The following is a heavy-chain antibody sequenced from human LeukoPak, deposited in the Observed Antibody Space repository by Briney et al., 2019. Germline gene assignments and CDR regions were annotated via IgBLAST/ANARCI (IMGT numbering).Heavy chain of an antibody. Sequence: NTKYNPSLESRVSISAETSRKQFSLKMTSVTAADTGVYYCARHHPPSEPLRFLEWLFAFDYWGQGTLVTVSS. V-gene: IGHV4-59*08. CDR3: ARHHPPSEPLRFLEWLFAFDY. CDR2: NT. J-gene: IGHJ4*02. D-gene: IGHD3-3*01.